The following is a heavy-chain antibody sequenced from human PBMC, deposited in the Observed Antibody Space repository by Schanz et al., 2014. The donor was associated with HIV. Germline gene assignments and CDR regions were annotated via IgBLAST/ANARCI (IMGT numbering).Heavy chain of an antibody. V-gene: IGHV3-33*05. Sequence: QVQLVESGGGVVQPGRSLRLSCVASGFSFRTFGMHWVRQAPGRGLEWVAVLSYDGINKYFADSVKGRFTISRDNSKNTLYLQMNSLRAEDTAVYYCARGRRGAVAGSSDYWGQGTLVTVSS. CDR1: GFSFRTFG. CDR2: LSYDGINK. D-gene: IGHD6-19*01. CDR3: ARGRRGAVAGSSDY. J-gene: IGHJ4*02.